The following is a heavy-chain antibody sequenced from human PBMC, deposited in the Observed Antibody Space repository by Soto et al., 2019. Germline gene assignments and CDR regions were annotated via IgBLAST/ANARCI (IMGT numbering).Heavy chain of an antibody. CDR3: ARLTAPLGEGVI. D-gene: IGHD3-16*01. CDR1: GGSISSSSYY. Sequence: PSETLSLTCTVSGGSISSSSYYWGWIRQPPGKGLEWIGSIYYSGSTYYNPSLKSRVTISVDTSKNQFSLKLSSVTAADTAVYYCARLTAPLGEGVIWGQGTLVTVSS. V-gene: IGHV4-39*01. J-gene: IGHJ4*02. CDR2: IYYSGST.